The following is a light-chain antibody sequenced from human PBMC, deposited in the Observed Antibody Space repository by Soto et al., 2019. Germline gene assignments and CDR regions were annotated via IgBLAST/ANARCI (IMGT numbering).Light chain of an antibody. J-gene: IGKJ1*01. CDR3: QQYHNLWT. Sequence: EIGITQSPATLSVSPGERAALSCTASHYIYSNVAWFQQRPGQAPRLLIYRVSTRATGTPARFTGSGSGTEFTLTITSLQSEDFALYYCQQYHNLWTFGQGTKVDIK. V-gene: IGKV3-15*01. CDR1: HYIYSN. CDR2: RVS.